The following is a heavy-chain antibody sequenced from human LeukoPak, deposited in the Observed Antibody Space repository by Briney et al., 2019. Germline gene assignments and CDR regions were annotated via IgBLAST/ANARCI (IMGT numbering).Heavy chain of an antibody. V-gene: IGHV3-23*01. CDR3: AKDVIRGEISYFES. J-gene: IGHJ4*02. CDR2: ISGRGETT. CDR1: GFNFRGSA. Sequence: PGGSLRLSCAASGFNFRGSAMSWVRQGPGKGLEWVAGISGRGETTFYADSVKGRFIISRDNSNDTLFLQVNSLRAEDTAVFYCAKDVIRGEISYFESWGQRTLVAVSS. D-gene: IGHD3-10*01.